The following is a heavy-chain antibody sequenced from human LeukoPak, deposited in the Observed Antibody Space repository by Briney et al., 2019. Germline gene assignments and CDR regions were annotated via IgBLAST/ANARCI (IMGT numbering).Heavy chain of an antibody. CDR2: IYYSGRA. D-gene: IGHD6-25*01. CDR1: SGSISSGDYY. J-gene: IGHJ6*03. CDR3: ARQARERHMDV. V-gene: IGHV4-30-4*01. Sequence: SETLSLTCTVSSGSISSGDYYWSWIRQPPGKGLEWIGYIYYSGRASYNPSLKSRLTILVDTSKNQFSLRLRSVTAADTAVYYCARQARERHMDVWGKGTTVTVSS.